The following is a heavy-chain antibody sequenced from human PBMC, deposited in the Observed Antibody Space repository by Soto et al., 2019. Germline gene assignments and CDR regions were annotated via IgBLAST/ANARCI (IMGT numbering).Heavy chain of an antibody. CDR2: VWYDGGDK. Sequence: PGGSLRLSCAASGFTFSSYGMHWVRQAPGKGLEWVAVVWYDGGDKYYADSVKGRFTISRDNSKNTLYLQMNSLRAEDTAVYYCAKDLAWFGELLFIGDYWGQGTLVTVSS. CDR1: GFTFSSYG. CDR3: AKDLAWFGELLFIGDY. V-gene: IGHV3-30*02. J-gene: IGHJ4*02. D-gene: IGHD3-10*01.